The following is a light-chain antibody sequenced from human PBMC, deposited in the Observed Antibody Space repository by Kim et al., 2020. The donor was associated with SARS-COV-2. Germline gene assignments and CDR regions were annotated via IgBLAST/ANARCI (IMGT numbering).Light chain of an antibody. Sequence: GQSVTISCTGTSSDVGGYNYVSWYQQHPGKAPKLMIYHVSKRPSGVPDRFSGSKSGNTASLTISGLQAEDEADYYCCSYAGSYTLVFGGGTKVTVL. V-gene: IGLV2-11*01. J-gene: IGLJ2*01. CDR2: HVS. CDR1: SSDVGGYNY. CDR3: CSYAGSYTLV.